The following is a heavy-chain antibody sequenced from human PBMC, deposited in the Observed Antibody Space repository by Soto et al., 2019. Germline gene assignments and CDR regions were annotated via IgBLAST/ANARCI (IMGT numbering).Heavy chain of an antibody. CDR2: VYYSGST. J-gene: IGHJ6*03. V-gene: IGHV4-59*11. CDR3: ARGSYPYRGYYYMDV. Sequence: QVQLQESGPGLVKPSETLSLTCSVSGGSFSGPYWSWIRQPPGKGLEWIGYVYYSGSTNYNPSLKSRVTISVDTSKNQFSLKLSSVTAADTAVYYCARGSYPYRGYYYMDVWGKGTTVTVSS. CDR1: GGSFSGPY. D-gene: IGHD3-10*01.